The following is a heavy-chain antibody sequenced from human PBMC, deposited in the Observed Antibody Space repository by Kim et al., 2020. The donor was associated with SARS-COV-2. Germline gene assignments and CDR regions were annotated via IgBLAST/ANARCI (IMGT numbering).Heavy chain of an antibody. V-gene: IGHV4-31*02. J-gene: IGHJ4*02. D-gene: IGHD3-10*01. Sequence: YYTPCLKSRVTISLDTSKNQFSLKLSSVTAADTAVYYCARATSAALGNFDYWGQGTLVTVSS. CDR3: ARATSAALGNFDY.